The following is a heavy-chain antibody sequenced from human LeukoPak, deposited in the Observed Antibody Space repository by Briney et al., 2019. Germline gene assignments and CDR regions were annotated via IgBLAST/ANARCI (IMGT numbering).Heavy chain of an antibody. V-gene: IGHV3-23*01. CDR2: ISGSGGST. J-gene: IGHJ4*02. CDR1: GFIVSSNY. Sequence: GGSLRLSCAASGFIVSSNYMSWVRQAPGKGLEWVSAISGSGGSTYYADSVKGRFTISRDNSKNTLYLQMNSLRAEDTAVYYCAKDRDVDYWGQGTLVTVSS. CDR3: AKDRDVDY.